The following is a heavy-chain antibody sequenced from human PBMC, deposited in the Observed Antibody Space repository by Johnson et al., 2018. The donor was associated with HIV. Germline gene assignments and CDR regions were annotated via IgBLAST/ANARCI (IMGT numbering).Heavy chain of an antibody. Sequence: QVQLVESGGGVVQPGRSLRLSCAASGFTFSNYPMHWVRQAPGKGLEWVAIISSDGTTKYYSDSVKGRFTISRDNSKTSLSLQMNSLRTEDTAVYYCARRSITSDGFDIWGQGTMVTVSS. CDR3: ARRSITSDGFDI. D-gene: IGHD2-2*01. CDR1: GFTFSNYP. J-gene: IGHJ3*02. V-gene: IGHV3-30*04. CDR2: ISSDGTTK.